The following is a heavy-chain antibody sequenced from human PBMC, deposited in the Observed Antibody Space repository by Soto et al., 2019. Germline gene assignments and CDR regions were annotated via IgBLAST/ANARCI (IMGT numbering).Heavy chain of an antibody. J-gene: IGHJ4*02. D-gene: IGHD6-19*01. Sequence: PGGSLRLSCAASGFTFSSYAMSWVRQAPGKGLEWVSAISGSGYSTYYADSEKGRFTISRDNSKNTLYLQMNSLRAEDTAVYYCAKEGEHSSGWANFDYWGQGTLVTVSS. CDR1: GFTFSSYA. V-gene: IGHV3-23*01. CDR2: ISGSGYST. CDR3: AKEGEHSSGWANFDY.